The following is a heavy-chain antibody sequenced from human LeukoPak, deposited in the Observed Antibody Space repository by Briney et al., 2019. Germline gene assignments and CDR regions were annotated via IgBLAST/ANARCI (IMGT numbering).Heavy chain of an antibody. CDR2: IYYSGST. Sequence: PSETLSLTCTVSGGSISSYYWSWIRQPPGKGLEWIGYIYYSGSTNYNPSLKSRVTISVDTSKNQFSLKLSSMTAADTAVYYCARAPNWGYASGRLFDYWGQGTLVTVSS. D-gene: IGHD7-27*01. CDR3: ARAPNWGYASGRLFDY. J-gene: IGHJ4*02. V-gene: IGHV4-59*01. CDR1: GGSISSYY.